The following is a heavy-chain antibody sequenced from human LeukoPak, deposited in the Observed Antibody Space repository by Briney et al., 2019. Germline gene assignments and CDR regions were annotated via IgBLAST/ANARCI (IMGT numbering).Heavy chain of an antibody. Sequence: HPGGSLRLSCAASGFTFSSYAMHWVRQAPGKGLEWVAVISYDGSNKYYADSVKGRFTISRDNSKNTLYLQMNGLRAEDTAVYYCTLDLAYCGGDCDFSDYWGQGTLVTVSS. D-gene: IGHD2-21*02. V-gene: IGHV3-30-3*01. CDR1: GFTFSSYA. J-gene: IGHJ4*02. CDR3: TLDLAYCGGDCDFSDY. CDR2: ISYDGSNK.